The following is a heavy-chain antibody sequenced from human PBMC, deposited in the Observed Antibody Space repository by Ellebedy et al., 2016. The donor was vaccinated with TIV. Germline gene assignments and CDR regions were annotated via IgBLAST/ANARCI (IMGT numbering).Heavy chain of an antibody. J-gene: IGHJ5*02. CDR1: GDSISGHY. CDR2: AFDSGIS. V-gene: IGHV4-59*11. Sequence: PETLSLTXPVSGDSISGHYSSWIRQPQGKGLEWIGNAFDSGISNYNPSLKTRVTISLDKSKKQFYLNLTSVTAADTAVYLCARDSGDWKIGSPNSFDPWGQGVLVTVSS. CDR3: ARDSGDWKIGSPNSFDP. D-gene: IGHD2-21*02.